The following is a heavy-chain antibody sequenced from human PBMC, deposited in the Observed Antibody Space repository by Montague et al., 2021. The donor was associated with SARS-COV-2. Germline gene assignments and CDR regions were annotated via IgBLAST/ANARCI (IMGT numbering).Heavy chain of an antibody. CDR3: ARAYCGGDCHVGP. J-gene: IGHJ5*02. Sequence: SETLSLTCTVSVGSISNYYWTWIRQPPGKGLEWIGYIYDSGSATXXPSLRSRSTISVDTSNNQFSLRLSSVTAAATAVYYCARAYCGGDCHVGPWGQGILVTVSS. CDR1: VGSISNYY. V-gene: IGHV4-59*01. CDR2: IYDSGSA. D-gene: IGHD2-21*02.